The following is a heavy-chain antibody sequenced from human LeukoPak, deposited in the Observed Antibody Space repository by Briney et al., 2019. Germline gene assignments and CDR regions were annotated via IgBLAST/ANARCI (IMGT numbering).Heavy chain of an antibody. CDR1: GFTFSNYA. Sequence: GGSLRLSCAASGFTFSNYAMTWVRQAPGKGLEWVSAISDSGISTYYADSVKGRFTISRDNSKNTLYLQMNSLRAEDTAVYYCAKSDCSRTSCSVAHFDYWGQGTLVTVSS. D-gene: IGHD2-2*01. J-gene: IGHJ4*02. V-gene: IGHV3-23*01. CDR2: ISDSGIST. CDR3: AKSDCSRTSCSVAHFDY.